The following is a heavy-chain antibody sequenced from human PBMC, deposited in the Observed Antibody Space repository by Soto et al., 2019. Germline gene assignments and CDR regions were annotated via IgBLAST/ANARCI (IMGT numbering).Heavy chain of an antibody. CDR1: GGSVSSGNYY. V-gene: IGHV4-61*01. CDR2: IFHTGTT. CDR3: SRAPVSGSYCFDF. J-gene: IGHJ4*02. D-gene: IGHD1-26*01. Sequence: SETLSLTCTVSGGSVSSGNYYWSWIRQPPGKGLEWIGYIFHTGTTNYNPSLKSRVTISLDTSMNQFSLKLSSVTPADTAVYYCSRAPVSGSYCFDFWGQGTPVTVSS.